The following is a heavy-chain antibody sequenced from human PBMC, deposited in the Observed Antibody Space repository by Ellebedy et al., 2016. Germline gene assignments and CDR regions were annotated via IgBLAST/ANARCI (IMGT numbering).Heavy chain of an antibody. Sequence: ASVKVSCXASGYTFTSYGISWVRQAPGQGLEWMGWISPNSGGTNFAQKFQGRVTMTRDTSTNTAYMELSRLRSDDTAFYYCARDEVVSSLAHFDYWGQGTLVTVSS. CDR1: GYTFTSYG. CDR2: ISPNSGGT. D-gene: IGHD2-2*01. V-gene: IGHV1-2*02. J-gene: IGHJ4*02. CDR3: ARDEVVSSLAHFDY.